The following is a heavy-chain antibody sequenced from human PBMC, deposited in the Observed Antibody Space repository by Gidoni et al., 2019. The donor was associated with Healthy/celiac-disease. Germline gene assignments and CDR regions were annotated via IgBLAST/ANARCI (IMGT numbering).Heavy chain of an antibody. D-gene: IGHD2-15*01. J-gene: IGHJ6*02. V-gene: IGHV3-74*01. CDR3: ARGDIVARGPYYYGMDV. CDR2: INSDGRST. Sequence: EVQLVESGGGLVQPGGALGLSWAASGFTFSSYWMHWVRQAPAKGLVWVSRINSDGRSTSYADSVKGRFTISRDNAKNTLYLQMNSLRAEDTAVYYCARGDIVARGPYYYGMDVWGQGTTVTVSS. CDR1: GFTFSSYW.